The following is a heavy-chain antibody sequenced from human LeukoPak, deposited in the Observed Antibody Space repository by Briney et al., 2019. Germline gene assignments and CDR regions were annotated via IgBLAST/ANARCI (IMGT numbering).Heavy chain of an antibody. V-gene: IGHV4-39*01. CDR3: ARRMWFGELYYFDY. Sequence: KPSETLSLTCTVSGGSISSSSYYWGWIRQPPGKGLEWIGSIYYSGSTYYNPSLKSRVTISVDTSKNQFSLKLSSVTAADTAVYHCARRMWFGELYYFDYWGQGTLVTVSS. J-gene: IGHJ4*02. CDR1: GGSISSSSYY. D-gene: IGHD3-10*01. CDR2: IYYSGST.